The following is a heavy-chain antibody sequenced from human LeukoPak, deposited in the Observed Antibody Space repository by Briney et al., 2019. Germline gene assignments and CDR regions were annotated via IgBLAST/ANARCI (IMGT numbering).Heavy chain of an antibody. Sequence: PSETLSLTCAVYGGSISGYYWSWIRQPPGKGLEWIGYIYYSGSTNYNPSLKSRVTISVDTSKNQFSLKLSSVTAADTAVYYCARAATVVTNLDYWGQGTLVTVSS. CDR3: ARAATVVTNLDY. J-gene: IGHJ4*02. CDR2: IYYSGST. V-gene: IGHV4-59*01. CDR1: GGSISGYY. D-gene: IGHD4-23*01.